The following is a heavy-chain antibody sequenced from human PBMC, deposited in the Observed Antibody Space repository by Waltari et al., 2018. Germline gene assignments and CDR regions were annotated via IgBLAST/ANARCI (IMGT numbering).Heavy chain of an antibody. CDR2: INRDGSST. CDR3: ARSQSMDV. Sequence: EVQLVESGGGLVQPGGALRLSCAPSGFTFSDYWMYWVRQAPGKGLVWVSRINRDGSSTDYADSVKGRFTISRDNAKNTLYLQMNGLRAEDTAVYYCARSQSMDVWGRGSTVIVSS. CDR1: GFTFSDYW. J-gene: IGHJ6*03. V-gene: IGHV3-74*01.